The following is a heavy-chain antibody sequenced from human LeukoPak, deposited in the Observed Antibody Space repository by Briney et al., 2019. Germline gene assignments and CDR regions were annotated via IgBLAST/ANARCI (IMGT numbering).Heavy chain of an antibody. V-gene: IGHV3-30*18. CDR2: ISYDGSNK. D-gene: IGHD3-22*01. Sequence: PGGSLRLSCAASGFTFSSYGMHWVRQAPGKGLEWVAVISYDGSNKYYADSVKGRFTISRDNSKNTLYLRMNSLRAEDTAVYYCAKDRGDYYDSSGYYSGGFDIWGQGTMVTVSS. CDR1: GFTFSSYG. CDR3: AKDRGDYYDSSGYYSGGFDI. J-gene: IGHJ3*02.